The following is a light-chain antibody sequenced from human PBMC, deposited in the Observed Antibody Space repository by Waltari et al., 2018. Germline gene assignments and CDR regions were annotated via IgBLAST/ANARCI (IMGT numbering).Light chain of an antibody. Sequence: IVLTQSPGTLSLSPGEIATLSCRASQTLSSTYLAWYQQKPGQAPRLLIYETSTRATGIPDRFSGSGSGTDFTLTISRLEPEDLAVYYCHQYGNSAPFTFGPGTKVDIK. CDR3: HQYGNSAPFT. V-gene: IGKV3-20*01. CDR2: ETS. J-gene: IGKJ3*01. CDR1: QTLSSTY.